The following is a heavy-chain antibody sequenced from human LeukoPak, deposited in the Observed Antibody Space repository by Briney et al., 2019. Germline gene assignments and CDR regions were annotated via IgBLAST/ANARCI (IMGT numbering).Heavy chain of an antibody. J-gene: IGHJ4*02. CDR2: ISAVGGNT. CDR3: AKGNGDSDH. D-gene: IGHD2-8*01. Sequence: GGSLRLSCAASGFTFRNYAMNWVRQAPGRGLQWVSSISAVGGNTYYADSVKGRFTISRDDSKNTLYLQMNSLRAEDTAVYFCAKGNGDSDHWGQGTLVTVSS. V-gene: IGHV3-23*01. CDR1: GFTFRNYA.